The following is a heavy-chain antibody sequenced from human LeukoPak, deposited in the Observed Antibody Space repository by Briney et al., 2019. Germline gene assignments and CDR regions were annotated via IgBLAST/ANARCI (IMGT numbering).Heavy chain of an antibody. J-gene: IGHJ4*02. CDR2: IIPIFGTA. V-gene: IGHV1-69*05. CDR1: GGTFSSYA. D-gene: IGHD3-3*01. Sequence: SVKLSCKASGGTFSSYAISWVRQAPGQGLEWMGGIIPIFGTANYAQKFQGRVTITTDESTSTAYMELSSLRSEDTAVYYCARARHITIFGVAPENYFDYWGQGTLVTVSS. CDR3: ARARHITIFGVAPENYFDY.